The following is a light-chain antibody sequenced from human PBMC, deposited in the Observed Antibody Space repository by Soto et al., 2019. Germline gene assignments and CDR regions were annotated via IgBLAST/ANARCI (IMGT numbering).Light chain of an antibody. CDR3: QSYDSSLSGVI. CDR2: GDS. V-gene: IGLV1-40*01. Sequence: LTQPPSVSGAPGQRVTISCTGSSSNIGAGYGVHWYIQLPGTAPKLLVYGDSNRPSGVPDRFSGSKSDTSASLAITGLQAEDEADYYCQSYDSSLSGVIFGGGTKVTVL. J-gene: IGLJ2*01. CDR1: SSNIGAGYG.